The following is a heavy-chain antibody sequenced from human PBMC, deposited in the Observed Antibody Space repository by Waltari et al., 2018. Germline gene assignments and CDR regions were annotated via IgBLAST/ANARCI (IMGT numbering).Heavy chain of an antibody. V-gene: IGHV3-30*02. Sequence: QVQLVESGGGVVQPGGSLRLSCAASGFTFSSYGMHWVRQAPGKGLEWVAFIRYDGSNKYYADSVKGRFTISRDKSKNTLYLQMNSLRAEDTAVYYCAKAQRWLQLGLDYWGQGTLVTVSS. D-gene: IGHD5-12*01. CDR1: GFTFSSYG. J-gene: IGHJ4*02. CDR2: IRYDGSNK. CDR3: AKAQRWLQLGLDY.